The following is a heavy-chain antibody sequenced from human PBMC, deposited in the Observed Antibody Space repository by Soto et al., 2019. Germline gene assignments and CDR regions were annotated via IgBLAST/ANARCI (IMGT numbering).Heavy chain of an antibody. CDR3: ARGYSSGLVLS. D-gene: IGHD2-15*01. V-gene: IGHV3-74*01. Sequence: ETLSLSCVASGFTFSSSWMHWVRQAPGKGLVWVSRINSDGSTTSYADSVKGRFTISRDNAKNTLYLQMNSLRAEDTAVYYCARGYSSGLVLSWGQGTLVNVSS. CDR2: INSDGSTT. CDR1: GFTFSSSW. J-gene: IGHJ4*02.